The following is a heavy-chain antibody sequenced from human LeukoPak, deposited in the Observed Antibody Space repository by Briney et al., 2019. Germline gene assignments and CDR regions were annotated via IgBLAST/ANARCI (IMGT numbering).Heavy chain of an antibody. CDR1: GYTFTCYY. CDR3: ARPRWINSEGAIAAAGSRSYYFDY. Sequence: ASVKVSCKASGYTFTCYYMHWVRQAPGQGLEWMGRINPNSGGTNYAQKFQGRVTMTRDTSISTAYMELSRLRSDDTAVYYCARPRWINSEGAIAAAGSRSYYFDYWGQGTLVTVSS. D-gene: IGHD6-13*01. J-gene: IGHJ4*02. CDR2: INPNSGGT. V-gene: IGHV1-2*06.